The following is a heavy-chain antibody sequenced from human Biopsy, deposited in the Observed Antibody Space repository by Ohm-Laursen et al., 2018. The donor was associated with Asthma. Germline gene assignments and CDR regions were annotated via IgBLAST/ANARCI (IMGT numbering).Heavy chain of an antibody. V-gene: IGHV4-30-4*01. CDR2: IYNSGDT. J-gene: IGHJ6*02. Sequence: SQTLSLTCTVSGDSISSIDYYWRWIRQPPGRGLEMIGYIYNSGDTYYNPSLKSRITISKDTSKNQFSLKLSSVTAADTAVYYCARSYYDSSPYYYYGMDVWGQGTTVTVSS. D-gene: IGHD3-22*01. CDR1: GDSISSIDYY. CDR3: ARSYYDSSPYYYYGMDV.